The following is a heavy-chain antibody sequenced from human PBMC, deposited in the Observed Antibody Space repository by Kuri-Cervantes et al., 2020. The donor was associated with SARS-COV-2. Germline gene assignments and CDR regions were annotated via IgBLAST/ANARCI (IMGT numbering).Heavy chain of an antibody. CDR3: ARDFERGYSYGYGGGYFDY. D-gene: IGHD5-18*01. CDR1: EGTFSSYA. J-gene: IGHJ4*02. Sequence: SVKVSCKASEGTFSSYAISWVRQAPGQGLEWMGRIIPILGTANYAQKFQGRVTITADKSTSTAYMELSSLRSEDTAVYYCARDFERGYSYGYGGGYFDYWGQGTLVTVSS. V-gene: IGHV1-69*04. CDR2: IIPILGTA.